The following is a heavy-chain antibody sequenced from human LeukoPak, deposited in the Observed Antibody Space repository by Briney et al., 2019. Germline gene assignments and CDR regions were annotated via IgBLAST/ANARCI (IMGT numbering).Heavy chain of an antibody. CDR2: INHSGST. CDR3: ARGQSMGVTYYMDV. J-gene: IGHJ6*03. CDR1: GGSFSGYY. D-gene: IGHD2/OR15-2a*01. V-gene: IGHV4-34*01. Sequence: PSETLSLTCAVYGGSFSGYYWSWIRQPPGKGLEWIGEINHSGSTNYNPSLKSRVTISVDTSKNQFSLKLSSVTAADTAVYYCARGQSMGVTYYMDVWGKGTTVTVSS.